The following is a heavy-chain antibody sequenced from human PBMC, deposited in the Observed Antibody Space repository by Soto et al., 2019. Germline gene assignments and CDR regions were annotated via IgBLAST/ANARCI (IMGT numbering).Heavy chain of an antibody. D-gene: IGHD3-10*01. CDR3: ARRYGSFFDI. CDR2: IYYSGST. J-gene: IGHJ3*02. Sequence: QVQLQESGPGLVKPSETLSLTCTVSGGSISSYYWSWIRQPPGKGLEWIGYIYYSGSTNYNPSLTRRVTISVDTSKSQFSLKLSSVTAADTAVYYCARRYGSFFDIWGQGTMVTVSS. V-gene: IGHV4-59*08. CDR1: GGSISSYY.